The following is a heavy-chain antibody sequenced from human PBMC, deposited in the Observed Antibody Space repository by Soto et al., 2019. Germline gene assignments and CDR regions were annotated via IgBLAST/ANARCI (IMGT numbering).Heavy chain of an antibody. J-gene: IGHJ4*02. D-gene: IGHD2-2*01. CDR2: IIEDGSQK. CDR3: ARGSTSFDS. V-gene: IGHV3-7*01. Sequence: GGPMRLACCGFTANTYWMSWVRQAPGKGLEWVANIIEDGSQKNYVDSVRGRFTISRDNAKSSLYLQMNRLRAEDTAVYYCARGSTSFDSWGQGTLVTVSS. CDR1: GFTANTYW.